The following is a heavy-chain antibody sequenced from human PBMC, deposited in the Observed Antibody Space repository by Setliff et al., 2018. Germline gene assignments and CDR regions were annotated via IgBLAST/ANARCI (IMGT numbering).Heavy chain of an antibody. J-gene: IGHJ4*02. D-gene: IGHD6-6*01. Sequence: ASVKVSCKASGGSFSSFSIHWVRQAPGQGLEWMGWISAYNGNTNYAQKLQGRVTMTTDTSTSTAYMELRSLRSDDTAVYYCARGSSSGYYFDYWGQGTLVTVSS. CDR3: ARGSSSGYYFDY. V-gene: IGHV1-18*01. CDR2: ISAYNGNT. CDR1: GGSFSSFS.